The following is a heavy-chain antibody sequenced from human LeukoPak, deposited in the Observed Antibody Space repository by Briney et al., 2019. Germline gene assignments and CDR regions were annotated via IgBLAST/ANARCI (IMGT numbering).Heavy chain of an antibody. CDR3: ARGWGE. D-gene: IGHD3-10*01. J-gene: IGHJ4*02. V-gene: IGHV3-48*04. Sequence: PGGSLRLSCAASEFTFSSYSMNWVRQPPGKGLEWVSYISSSGSTMYYADSVQGRFTISRDNARNSLYLQMNSLRAEDTAVYYCARGWGEGGQGTLVTVSS. CDR1: EFTFSSYS. CDR2: ISSSGSTM.